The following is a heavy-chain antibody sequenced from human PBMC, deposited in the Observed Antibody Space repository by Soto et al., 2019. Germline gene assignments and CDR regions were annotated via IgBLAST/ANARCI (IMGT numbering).Heavy chain of an antibody. CDR2: FDPEDGET. J-gene: IGHJ6*02. Sequence: GASVKVSCKVSGYTLTELSMHWVRQAPGKGLEWMGGFDPEDGETIYAQKFQGRVTMTEDTSTDTAYMELSSLRSEDTAVYYCATVGATTYYYGMDVWGQGTTVTSP. V-gene: IGHV1-24*01. CDR1: GYTLTELS. CDR3: ATVGATTYYYGMDV. D-gene: IGHD1-26*01.